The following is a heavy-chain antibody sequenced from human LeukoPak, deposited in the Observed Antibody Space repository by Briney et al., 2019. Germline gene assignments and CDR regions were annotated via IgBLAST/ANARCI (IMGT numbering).Heavy chain of an antibody. J-gene: IGHJ4*02. CDR3: AKDRAGIAVAGLFDY. Sequence: PGRSLRLSCAASGFTFDDYATHWVRQAPGKGLEWVSGISWNSGSIGYADSVKGRFTIPRDNAKNSLYLQMNSLRAEDTALYYCAKDRAGIAVAGLFDYWGQGTLVTVSS. V-gene: IGHV3-9*01. D-gene: IGHD6-19*01. CDR2: ISWNSGSI. CDR1: GFTFDDYA.